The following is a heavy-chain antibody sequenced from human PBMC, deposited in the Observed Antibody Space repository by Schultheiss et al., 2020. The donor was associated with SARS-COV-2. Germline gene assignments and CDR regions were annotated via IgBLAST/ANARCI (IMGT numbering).Heavy chain of an antibody. CDR2: IVVGSDKT. D-gene: IGHD2-15*01. CDR3: ARDCSGGSCYISSGGVED. V-gene: IGHV1-58*02. J-gene: IGHJ4*02. CDR1: GFTFATST. Sequence: SVKVSCKASGFTFATSTMQWVRQTRGQRLEWLGWIVVGSDKTNYAQKFQERVTITRDMSTGTAYMELSSLRSEDTAVYYCARDCSGGSCYISSGGVEDWGQGILVTVSS.